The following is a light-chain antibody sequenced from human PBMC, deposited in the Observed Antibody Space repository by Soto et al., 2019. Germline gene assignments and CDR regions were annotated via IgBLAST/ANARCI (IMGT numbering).Light chain of an antibody. CDR3: QQYNSYPWT. CDR2: DAS. CDR1: QSISSW. Sequence: DIQMTQSPATLSASVVDRVTSTCRASQSISSWLAWYQQKPGKAPKLLIYDASSLESGVPSRFSGSGSGTEFTLTISSLQPDDFATYYCQQYNSYPWTFGQGTKVDIK. J-gene: IGKJ1*01. V-gene: IGKV1-5*01.